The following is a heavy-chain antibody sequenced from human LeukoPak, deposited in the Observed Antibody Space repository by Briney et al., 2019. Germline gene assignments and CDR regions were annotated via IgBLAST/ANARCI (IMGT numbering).Heavy chain of an antibody. V-gene: IGHV4-34*01. D-gene: IGHD5-18*01. Sequence: PSETLSLTCAVYGGSFSGFYWSWIRQPPGKGLEWIGSIYYSGSTYYNPSLKSRVTISVDTSKNQFSLKLSSVTAADTAVYYCARDRGYSYGYPYYMDVWGKGTTVTVSS. CDR1: GGSFSGFY. J-gene: IGHJ6*03. CDR3: ARDRGYSYGYPYYMDV. CDR2: IYYSGST.